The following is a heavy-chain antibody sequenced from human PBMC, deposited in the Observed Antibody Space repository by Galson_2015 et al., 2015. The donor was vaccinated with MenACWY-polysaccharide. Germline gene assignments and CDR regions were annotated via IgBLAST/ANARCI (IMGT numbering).Heavy chain of an antibody. Sequence: SLRLSCAASGFTFSDYWMHWVRQAPGKGLVWVSRINSDGSGTSYADSVKGRFTISRDNAKNTLYLQMNSLRAEDTAVYYCARGIIGMVRGVGITSSWFDPWGQGTLVIVSS. CDR3: ARGIIGMVRGVGITSSWFDP. J-gene: IGHJ5*02. D-gene: IGHD3-10*01. CDR2: INSDGSGT. CDR1: GFTFSDYW. V-gene: IGHV3-74*01.